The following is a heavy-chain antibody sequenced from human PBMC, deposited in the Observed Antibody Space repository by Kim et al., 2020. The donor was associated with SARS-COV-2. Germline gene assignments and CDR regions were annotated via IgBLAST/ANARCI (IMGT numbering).Heavy chain of an antibody. J-gene: IGHJ3*02. CDR1: GGTFSSYA. Sequence: SVKVSCKASGGTFSSYAISWVRPAPGQGLEWMGGIIPIFGTANYAQKFQGRVTLTADESTSTAYMELSSLRSEDTAVYYCARFEAYCSGGSCYAFDICG. V-gene: IGHV1-69*13. D-gene: IGHD2-15*01. CDR2: IIPIFGTA. CDR3: ARFEAYCSGGSCYAFDI.